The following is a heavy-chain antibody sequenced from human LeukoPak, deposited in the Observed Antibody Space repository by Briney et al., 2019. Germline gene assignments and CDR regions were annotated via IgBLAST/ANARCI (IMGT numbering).Heavy chain of an antibody. Sequence: ASVKVSCKASGGTFSSYAISWVRQAPGQGLEWMGGIIPIFGTANYAQKFQGRVTITADKSTSTAYMELSSLRSEDTAVYYCARASSRSYYDSSGSPDYWDQGTLVTVSS. V-gene: IGHV1-69*06. CDR2: IIPIFGTA. CDR3: ARASSRSYYDSSGSPDY. CDR1: GGTFSSYA. D-gene: IGHD3-22*01. J-gene: IGHJ4*02.